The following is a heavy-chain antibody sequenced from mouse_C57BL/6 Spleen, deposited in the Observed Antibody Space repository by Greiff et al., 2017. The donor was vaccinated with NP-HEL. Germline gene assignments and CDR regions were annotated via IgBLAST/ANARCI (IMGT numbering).Heavy chain of an antibody. J-gene: IGHJ3*01. CDR2: IRLKSDNYAT. Sequence: EVKLEESGGGLVQPGGSMKLSCVASGFTFSNYWMNWVRQSPEKGLEWVAQIRLKSDNYATHYAESVKGKFTISRDDSKSSVYLQMNNLRAEDTGIYYCTNYYDYDGIAYWGQGTLVTVSA. V-gene: IGHV6-3*01. D-gene: IGHD2-4*01. CDR3: TNYYDYDGIAY. CDR1: GFTFSNYW.